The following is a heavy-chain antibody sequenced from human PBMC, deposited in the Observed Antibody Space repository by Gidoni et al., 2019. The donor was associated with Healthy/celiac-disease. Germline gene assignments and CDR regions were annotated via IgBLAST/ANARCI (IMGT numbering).Heavy chain of an antibody. CDR1: GFTFSSYA. CDR2: ISYDGSNK. CDR3: ARVDSSGYWGDYFDY. Sequence: QVQLVESGGGVVQTGRSLRLSCAASGFTFSSYAMHWVRQAPGKGLEWVAVISYDGSNKYYADSVKGRFTISRDNSKNTLYLQMNSLRAEDTAVYYCARVDSSGYWGDYFDYWGQGTLVTVSS. V-gene: IGHV3-30-3*01. D-gene: IGHD3-22*01. J-gene: IGHJ4*02.